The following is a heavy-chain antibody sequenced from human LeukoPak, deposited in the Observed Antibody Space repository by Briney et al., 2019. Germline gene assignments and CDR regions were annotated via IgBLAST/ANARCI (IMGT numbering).Heavy chain of an antibody. CDR3: VSPRGFSYGYFDY. V-gene: IGHV4-39*01. J-gene: IGHJ4*02. CDR2: IYYSKNM. Sequence: SETLSLTCTVSGGSISSSSAYWGWIRQPPGKGLEWIGSIYYSKNMYYNPSLKSRVTISADTSKNQFSLTLGSVSATDTAVYYCVSPRGFSYGYFDYWGQGTLVTVSS. D-gene: IGHD5-18*01. CDR1: GGSISSSSAY.